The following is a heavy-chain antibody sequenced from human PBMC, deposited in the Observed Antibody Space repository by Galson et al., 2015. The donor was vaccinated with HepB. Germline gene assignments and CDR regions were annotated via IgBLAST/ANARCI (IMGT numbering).Heavy chain of an antibody. D-gene: IGHD5-18*01. J-gene: IGHJ4*02. CDR2: ITGSSGDT. CDR3: AKDKENDGGYTYGW. Sequence: SLRLSCAASGFSFSTLGMNWVRQAPGKGLQWVSFITGSSGDTYYTDSVKGRFTISRDNSKNTVYLQMNSLRAEDTAVYYCAKDKENDGGYTYGWWGQGTLVTVSS. V-gene: IGHV3-23*01. CDR1: GFSFSTLG.